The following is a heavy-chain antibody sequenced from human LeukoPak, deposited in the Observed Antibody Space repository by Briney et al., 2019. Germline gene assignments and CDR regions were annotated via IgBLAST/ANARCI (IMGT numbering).Heavy chain of an antibody. CDR2: ISGSGGST. V-gene: IGHV3-23*01. CDR1: GFTFSSYG. Sequence: PGGSLRLSCAASGFTFSSYGMSWVRQAPGKGLEWVSAISGSGGSTYYADSVKGRFTISRDNSKNTLYLQMNSLRAEDTAVYYCAKDAYYDSSGYSPYFDYWGQGTLVTVSS. CDR3: AKDAYYDSSGYSPYFDY. D-gene: IGHD3-22*01. J-gene: IGHJ4*02.